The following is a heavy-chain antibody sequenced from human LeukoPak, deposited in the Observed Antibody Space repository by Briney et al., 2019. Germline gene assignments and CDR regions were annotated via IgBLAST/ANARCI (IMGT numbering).Heavy chain of an antibody. D-gene: IGHD2-2*01. CDR3: ARFSSDCSTASCYLTY. J-gene: IGHJ4*02. Sequence: PSETLTLTCTVSGGSLSSHYWSWIRQPPGKGLELIGHIYSTGTTYYSPSLNSRVTISLDTSRYQFSLKLTSVTAADTAVYYCARFSSDCSTASCYLTYWGQGTLVTVSS. CDR1: GGSLSSHY. V-gene: IGHV4-59*11. CDR2: IYSTGTT.